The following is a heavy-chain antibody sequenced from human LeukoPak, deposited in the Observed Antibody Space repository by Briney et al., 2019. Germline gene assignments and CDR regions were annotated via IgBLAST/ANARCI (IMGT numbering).Heavy chain of an antibody. CDR3: ARGGYSYGFDY. J-gene: IGHJ4*02. CDR1: GGSISSGDYY. D-gene: IGHD5-18*01. Sequence: SETLSLTCTVSGGSISSGDYYWSWVRQPPGKGLEWIGYIYYSGSTYYNPSLKSRVTISVDTSKNQFSLKLSSVTAADTAVYYCARGGYSYGFDYWGQGTLVTVSS. V-gene: IGHV4-30-4*01. CDR2: IYYSGST.